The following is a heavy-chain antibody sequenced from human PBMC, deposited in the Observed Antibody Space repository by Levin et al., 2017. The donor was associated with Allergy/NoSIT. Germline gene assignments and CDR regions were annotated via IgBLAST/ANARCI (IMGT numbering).Heavy chain of an antibody. CDR1: GFTFSSYA. CDR3: ARSKYYYDSSGYYYYTRSYYFDY. J-gene: IGHJ4*02. CDR2: ISGSGGST. D-gene: IGHD3-22*01. Sequence: GGSLRLSCAASGFTFSSYAMSWVRQAPGKGLEWVSAISGSGGSTYYADSVKGRFTISRDNSKNTLYLQMNSLRAEDTAVYYCARSKYYYDSSGYYYYTRSYYFDYWGQGTLVTVSS. V-gene: IGHV3-23*01.